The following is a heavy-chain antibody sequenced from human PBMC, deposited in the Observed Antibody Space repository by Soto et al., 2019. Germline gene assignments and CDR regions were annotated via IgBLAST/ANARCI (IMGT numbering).Heavy chain of an antibody. CDR2: IDWADDK. V-gene: IGHV2-70*01. J-gene: IGHJ4*02. D-gene: IGHD5-18*01. CDR1: GFSLSTTGMC. Sequence: SGPTLVNPTQTLTLTCTLSGFSLSTTGMCVSWIRQPPGKALEWLALIDWADDKYYSTSLKTRLTISKDTSKNQVVLTMTNVEPVDTATYFCSRAVGGFTYGYPDYCGQGTLVTVSS. CDR3: SRAVGGFTYGYPDY.